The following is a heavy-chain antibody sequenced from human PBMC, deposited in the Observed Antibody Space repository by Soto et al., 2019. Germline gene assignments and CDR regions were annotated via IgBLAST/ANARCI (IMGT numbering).Heavy chain of an antibody. D-gene: IGHD6-19*01. CDR1: GYTFTSYG. Sequence: GASVKVSCKASGYTFTSYGISWVRQAPGQGLEWMGWISAYNGNTSYAQKLQGRVTMTTDTSTSTAYMELRSLRSDDTAVYYCARTKYSSGPGYYFDYWGQGTLVTVSS. V-gene: IGHV1-18*01. J-gene: IGHJ4*02. CDR2: ISAYNGNT. CDR3: ARTKYSSGPGYYFDY.